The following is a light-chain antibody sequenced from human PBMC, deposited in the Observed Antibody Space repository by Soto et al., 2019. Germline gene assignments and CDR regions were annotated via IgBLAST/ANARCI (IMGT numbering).Light chain of an antibody. CDR3: QQFKSYPYT. V-gene: IGKV1-9*01. Sequence: NQLTQSPSSLSASVGDRVTITCRASQAISDSLVWYQQNPGQAPKLLIYAASTLQSGVPSRFSGSGSGTDFTLTISSLHPADFATYYCQQFKSYPYTFGQGTKLEI. CDR1: QAISDS. CDR2: AAS. J-gene: IGKJ2*01.